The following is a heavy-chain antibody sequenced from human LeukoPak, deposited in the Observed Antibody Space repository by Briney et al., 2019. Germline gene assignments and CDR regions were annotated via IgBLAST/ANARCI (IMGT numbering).Heavy chain of an antibody. V-gene: IGHV3-21*01. Sequence: GGSLRLSCAASGFTFSSYSMNWVRQAPGKGLEWVSSISSSSSYIYYADSVKGRFTISRDNAKNSLYLQMNSLRAEDTAVYYCARDFFSSSAQMAFDYWGQGTLVTVSS. CDR2: ISSSSSYI. D-gene: IGHD6-6*01. CDR1: GFTFSSYS. CDR3: ARDFFSSSAQMAFDY. J-gene: IGHJ4*02.